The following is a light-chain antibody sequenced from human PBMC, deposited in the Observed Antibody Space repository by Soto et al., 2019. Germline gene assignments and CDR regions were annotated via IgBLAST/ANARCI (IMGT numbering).Light chain of an antibody. Sequence: QSVLTQPPSASATPGQRVTISCSGSSSNIGSNTVNWYQQLPGTAPKLLIYRDNQRPSGVPDRFSGSKSGTSASLAISGLQSEDESDYYCAAWDDRLNRAVCGGGTKLTVL. CDR1: SSNIGSNT. CDR2: RDN. V-gene: IGLV1-44*01. CDR3: AAWDDRLNRAV. J-gene: IGLJ2*01.